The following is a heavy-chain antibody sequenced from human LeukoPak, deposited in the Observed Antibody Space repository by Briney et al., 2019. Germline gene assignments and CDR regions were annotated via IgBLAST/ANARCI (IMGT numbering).Heavy chain of an antibody. CDR3: AREYDFWSGYLDY. D-gene: IGHD3-3*01. CDR1: GGSITGGGYS. J-gene: IGHJ4*02. V-gene: IGHV4-30-2*01. CDR2: FYHGGST. Sequence: SETLSLTCTVSGGSITGGGYSWSWIRQAPGKGLEWIGYFYHGGSTSYNPSLRSRVTISVDRSKNQFSLKLTSVTAADTAVYYCAREYDFWSGYLDYWDQGTLVTVSS.